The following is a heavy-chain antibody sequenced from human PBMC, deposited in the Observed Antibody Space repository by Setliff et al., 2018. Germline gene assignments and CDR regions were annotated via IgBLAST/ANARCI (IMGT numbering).Heavy chain of an antibody. CDR1: GYAFITFG. Sequence: VASVKVSCKTSGYAFITFGMSWVRQAPGQGLEWMGWMSPVYGIANYARKFQGRVTLTADTSTTTAYLELTSLRYDDTAVYYCVRGPGPSVVVAIPFDHWGQGSLVTSPQ. CDR3: VRGPGPSVVVAIPFDH. V-gene: IGHV1-18*01. J-gene: IGHJ4*02. CDR2: MSPVYGIA. D-gene: IGHD5-12*01.